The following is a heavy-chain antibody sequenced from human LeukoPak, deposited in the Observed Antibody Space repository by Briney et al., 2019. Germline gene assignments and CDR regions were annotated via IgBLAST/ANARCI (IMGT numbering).Heavy chain of an antibody. D-gene: IGHD3-3*01. CDR1: GGSISSYY. CDR2: IYYSGST. V-gene: IGHV4-59*12. J-gene: IGHJ6*04. CDR3: AREDFWSGPDV. Sequence: SETLSLTCTVSGGSISSYYWSWIRQPPGKGLEWIGYIYYSGSTNYNPSLKSRVTISVDTSKNQFSLKLSSVTAADTAVYYCAREDFWSGPDVWGKGTTVTVSS.